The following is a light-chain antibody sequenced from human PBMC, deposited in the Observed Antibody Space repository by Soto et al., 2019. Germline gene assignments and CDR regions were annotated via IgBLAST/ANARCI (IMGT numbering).Light chain of an antibody. CDR1: QSVSSN. CDR3: QQYNNWPRT. CDR2: GAS. J-gene: IGKJ1*01. Sequence: EIVMTQSPATLSVSPGEKATLSCRASQSVSSNLAWYQQKPGQAPRLLIYGASTRATGIPARFSGSGSGTEFTLTISSLQSEYLAVYYCQQYNNWPRTFVQGT. V-gene: IGKV3-15*01.